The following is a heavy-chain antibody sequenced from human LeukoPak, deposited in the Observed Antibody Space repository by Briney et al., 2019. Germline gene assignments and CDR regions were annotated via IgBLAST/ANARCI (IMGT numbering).Heavy chain of an antibody. CDR3: ASARSGITMIVVARY. Sequence: PGGSLRLSCAASGFTFSSYAMSWVRQAPGKGLEWVSGISGSGGSTYYADSVKGRFTISRDNSKNTLYLQMNSLRAEDTAVYYCASARSGITMIVVARYWGQGTLVTVSS. CDR2: ISGSGGST. CDR1: GFTFSSYA. J-gene: IGHJ4*02. D-gene: IGHD3-22*01. V-gene: IGHV3-23*01.